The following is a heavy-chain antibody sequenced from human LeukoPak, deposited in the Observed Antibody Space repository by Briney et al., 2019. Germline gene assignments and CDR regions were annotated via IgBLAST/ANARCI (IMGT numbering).Heavy chain of an antibody. J-gene: IGHJ3*02. CDR2: ISYDGSNK. Sequence: GGSLRLSCAGSGFTFRSYAMHWVRQTPGKGPEWVAVISYDGSNKDYADSMKGRFTISRDNSKNTLYLQMNSLGAEDTAVYYCAREIFNGFDIWGQGTMVTVSS. CDR3: AREIFNGFDI. CDR1: GFTFRSYA. V-gene: IGHV3-30-3*01.